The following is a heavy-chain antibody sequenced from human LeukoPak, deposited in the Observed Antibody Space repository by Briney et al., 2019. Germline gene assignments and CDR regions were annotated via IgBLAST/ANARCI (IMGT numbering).Heavy chain of an antibody. Sequence: TGGSLRLSCAASGFTFSSYAMSWVRQAPGKGLEWVSAISGSGGSTFYADSVKGRFTLSRDNSKNTLYLQMNSLRAEDTAVYFCAKDYSGMDVWGQGTTVTVSS. J-gene: IGHJ6*02. CDR2: ISGSGGST. D-gene: IGHD1-26*01. V-gene: IGHV3-23*01. CDR1: GFTFSSYA. CDR3: AKDYSGMDV.